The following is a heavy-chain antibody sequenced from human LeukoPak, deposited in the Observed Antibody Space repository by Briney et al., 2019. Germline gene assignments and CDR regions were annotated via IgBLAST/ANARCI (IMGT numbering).Heavy chain of an antibody. Sequence: GESLKISCKSSGYSFTTYWINWVRQMPGKGLEWMGTIYPDDSDTRYNPSFQGQVTISADNSLTTAYLQWGSLKASDTAMYYCARASGAFDIWGQGTMVTVSS. CDR3: ARASGAFDI. V-gene: IGHV5-51*01. D-gene: IGHD3-10*01. CDR1: GYSFTTYW. J-gene: IGHJ3*02. CDR2: IYPDDSDT.